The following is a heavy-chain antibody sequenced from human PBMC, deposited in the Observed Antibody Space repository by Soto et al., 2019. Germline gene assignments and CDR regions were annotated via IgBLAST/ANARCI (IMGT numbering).Heavy chain of an antibody. CDR2: ITGRGDAT. CDR1: GFPFSDHD. D-gene: IGHD2-21*02. V-gene: IGHV3-23*01. J-gene: IGHJ4*02. CDR3: ARDKCDGGACVTDFDF. Sequence: GGSLRLSCAASGFPFSDHDMSWVRRAPGKGPEWVSTITGRGDATFYADSVKGRFIISRDNFRSTLHLQMSSLRAGDTAVYYCARDKCDGGACVTDFDFWGQGALVTVSS.